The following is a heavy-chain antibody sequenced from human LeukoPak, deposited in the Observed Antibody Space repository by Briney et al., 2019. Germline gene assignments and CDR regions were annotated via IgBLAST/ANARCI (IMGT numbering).Heavy chain of an antibody. CDR3: ARSGRAVAGTYY. J-gene: IGHJ4*01. CDR2: IYYSGST. D-gene: IGHD6-19*01. Sequence: SETLSLTCTVSGGSVSSGSYHWSWIRQPPGKGLEWIRYIYYSGSTNYNPSLKSRVTISVDTSKNQFSLKLSSVTAADTAVYYCARSGRAVAGTYYWGQEPWSPSPQ. CDR1: GGSVSSGSYH. V-gene: IGHV4-61*01.